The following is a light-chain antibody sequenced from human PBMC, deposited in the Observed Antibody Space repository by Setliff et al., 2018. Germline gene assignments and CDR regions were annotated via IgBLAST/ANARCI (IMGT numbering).Light chain of an antibody. CDR2: DVS. CDR3: SSYSTRTSLDV. CDR1: SSDIGAYDY. J-gene: IGLJ1*01. V-gene: IGLV2-14*03. Sequence: QSALTQPASVSGSPGQSITIYCIGSSSDIGAYDYVAWYQQHPGKAPKIMIYDVSHRPSGVSHRFSASKSGNTASLTISGLQVEDEADYYCSSYSTRTSLDVFGTGTKVTVL.